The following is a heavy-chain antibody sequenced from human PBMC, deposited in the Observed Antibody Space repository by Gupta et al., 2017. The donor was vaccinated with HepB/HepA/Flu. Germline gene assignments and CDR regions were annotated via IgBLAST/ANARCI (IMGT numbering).Heavy chain of an antibody. D-gene: IGHD2-15*01. Sequence: QVQLQESGPGLVKPSETLSLTCTVSDGSISSYYWSWIRHPPGKGLEWIGYIYYSGSTNYNPSLKSRVTISVDTSKNQFSLKLSSVTAADTAVYYCAGYCSGGSCYSVGWFDPWGQGTLVTVSS. J-gene: IGHJ5*02. CDR2: IYYSGST. CDR1: DGSISSYY. V-gene: IGHV4-59*01. CDR3: AGYCSGGSCYSVGWFDP.